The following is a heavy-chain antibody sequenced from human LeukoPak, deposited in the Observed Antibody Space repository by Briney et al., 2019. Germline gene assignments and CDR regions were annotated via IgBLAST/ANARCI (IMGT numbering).Heavy chain of an antibody. Sequence: GASVKVSCKASGYTFTGYYMHWVRQAPGQGLEWMGWINPNSGGTNYAQKFQGRVTMTRDTSISTAYMELSRLRSDDTALYYCAKDTGHIATAGNIFDYWGQGTLVTVSS. CDR1: GYTFTGYY. V-gene: IGHV1-2*02. CDR3: AKDTGHIATAGNIFDY. D-gene: IGHD6-13*01. CDR2: INPNSGGT. J-gene: IGHJ4*02.